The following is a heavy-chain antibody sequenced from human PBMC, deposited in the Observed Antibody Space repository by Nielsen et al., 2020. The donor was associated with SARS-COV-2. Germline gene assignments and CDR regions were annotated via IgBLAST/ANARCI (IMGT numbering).Heavy chain of an antibody. CDR3: ARDLRPYFNSDGYPNY. CDR1: GFSFNTYA. D-gene: IGHD3-22*01. J-gene: IGHJ4*02. V-gene: IGHV3-30-3*01. Sequence: GGSLRLSCAAAGFSFNTYAMHWVRQAPGKGLEWVALISFDGGNKYYADSVKGRFTISRDNSENTLYLQMNSLRAEDTAMYFCARDLRPYFNSDGYPNYWGQGTLVTVSS. CDR2: ISFDGGNK.